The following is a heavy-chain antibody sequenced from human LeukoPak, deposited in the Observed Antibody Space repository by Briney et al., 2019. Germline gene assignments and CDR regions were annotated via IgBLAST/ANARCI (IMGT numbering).Heavy chain of an antibody. CDR3: ARWAHSVTYKSWFFDL. CDR1: GGSFGTFY. CDR2: IFSSGNA. Sequence: SETLSLTCSVSGGSFGTFYWSWIRQPAGKGLEWLGRIFSSGNANYNPSLKSRLTMSVDTSKNEFSLRLNSVTAADTAVYYCARWAHSVTYKSWFFDLWGRGTLVTGSS. J-gene: IGHJ2*01. D-gene: IGHD5-24*01. V-gene: IGHV4-4*07.